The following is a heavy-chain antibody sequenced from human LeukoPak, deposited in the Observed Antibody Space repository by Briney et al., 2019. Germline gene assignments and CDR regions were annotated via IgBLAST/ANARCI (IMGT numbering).Heavy chain of an antibody. D-gene: IGHD3-10*01. V-gene: IGHV3-64*01. Sequence: GGSLRLSCAASGFTFSTYAMHWVRQAPGKGLEYVSAISTDGGGTHYANSVKGRFTISRDNSKNTLYLQMGSLRVEDMAVYYCARYGSGSCYDYWGQGTLVTVSS. CDR1: GFTFSTYA. CDR3: ARYGSGSCYDY. J-gene: IGHJ4*02. CDR2: ISTDGGGT.